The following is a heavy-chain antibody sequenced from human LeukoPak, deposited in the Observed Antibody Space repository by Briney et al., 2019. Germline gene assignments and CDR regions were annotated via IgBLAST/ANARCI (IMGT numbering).Heavy chain of an antibody. CDR2: IIPILGIA. J-gene: IGHJ3*02. CDR3: ARYCSSTSCYDAFDI. D-gene: IGHD2-2*01. Sequence: GASVKVSCKASGGTFSSYTISWVRQAPGQGLEWMGRIIPILGIANYAQKFQGRVTITADKSTSTAYMELSSLRSEDTAVYYCARYCSSTSCYDAFDIWGQGTMVTVSS. CDR1: GGTFSSYT. V-gene: IGHV1-69*02.